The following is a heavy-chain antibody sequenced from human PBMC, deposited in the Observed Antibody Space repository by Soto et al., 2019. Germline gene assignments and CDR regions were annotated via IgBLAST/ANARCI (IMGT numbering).Heavy chain of an antibody. CDR2: IYYSGST. CDR1: GGSISSSSYY. V-gene: IGHV4-39*01. Sequence: QLQLQESGPGLVKPSETLSLTCTVSGGSISSSSYYWGWIRQPPGKGLEWIGSIYYSGSTYYNPSLKSRVTISVDTSKNQFSLKLSSVTAADTAVYYCAIWRIVGSTIDYWGQGTLVTVSS. D-gene: IGHD1-26*01. J-gene: IGHJ4*02. CDR3: AIWRIVGSTIDY.